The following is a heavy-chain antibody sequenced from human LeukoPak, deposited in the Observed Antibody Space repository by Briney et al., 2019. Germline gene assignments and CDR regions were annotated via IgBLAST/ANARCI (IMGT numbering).Heavy chain of an antibody. V-gene: IGHV7-4-1*02. D-gene: IGHD3-22*01. CDR1: GYTFTSYA. J-gene: IGHJ4*02. CDR3: ARYTDSSGYYHFDY. Sequence: GASVKVSCKASGYTFTSYAMNWVRQAPGQGLEWMGWINTNTGNPTCAQGFTGRFVFSLDTSVSTAYLQISSLKAEDTAVYYCARYTDSSGYYHFDYWGQGTLVTVSS. CDR2: INTNTGNP.